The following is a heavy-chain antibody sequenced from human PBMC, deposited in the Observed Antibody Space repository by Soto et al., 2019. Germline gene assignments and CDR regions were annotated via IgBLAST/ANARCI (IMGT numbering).Heavy chain of an antibody. D-gene: IGHD3-16*02. J-gene: IGHJ6*02. V-gene: IGHV4-59*01. CDR1: GGSISSYY. CDR3: ARLRLGELSLYLRNYYYGMDV. Sequence: QVQLQESGPGLVKPSETLSLTCTVSGGSISSYYWSWIRQPPGKGLEWIGYIYYSGSTNYNPSLKSRVTISVDTSKNQFSLKLSSVTAADTAVYYCARLRLGELSLYLRNYYYGMDVWGQGTTVTVSS. CDR2: IYYSGST.